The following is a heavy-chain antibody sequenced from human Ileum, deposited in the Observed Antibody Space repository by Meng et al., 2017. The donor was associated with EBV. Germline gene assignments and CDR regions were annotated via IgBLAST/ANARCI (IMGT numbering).Heavy chain of an antibody. Sequence: QVQSKESGPGLGKPSETLSRTCTVSGGSVSISSYYWSWIRQPPGKGLEWIGYIYYSGTTNYNPSLESRVTISVDTSKNQFSLKLRSVAASDTAVYYCARGWDTAMDSGWGQGTLVTVSS. CDR1: GGSVSISSYY. CDR2: IYYSGTT. V-gene: IGHV4-61*01. CDR3: ARGWDTAMDSG. D-gene: IGHD5-18*01. J-gene: IGHJ4*02.